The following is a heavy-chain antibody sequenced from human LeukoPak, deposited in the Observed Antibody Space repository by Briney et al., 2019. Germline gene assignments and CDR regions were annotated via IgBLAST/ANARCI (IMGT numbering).Heavy chain of an antibody. V-gene: IGHV3-30*02. CDR2: IRYDGSNK. Sequence: GGSLRLSCASSGFTFSSYGMHWVRQAPGKGLEWVAFIRYDGSNKYYADSVKGRFTISRDNSKNTLYLQMNSLRAGDTAVYYCAKDQGITMVRGVNRALDYWGQGTLVTVSS. CDR3: AKDQGITMVRGVNRALDY. D-gene: IGHD3-10*01. J-gene: IGHJ4*02. CDR1: GFTFSSYG.